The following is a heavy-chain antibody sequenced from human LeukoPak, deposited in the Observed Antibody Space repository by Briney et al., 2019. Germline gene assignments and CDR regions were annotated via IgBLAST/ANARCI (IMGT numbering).Heavy chain of an antibody. CDR2: INHSGST. D-gene: IGHD6-19*01. CDR1: GGSFSGYY. Sequence: SETLSLTCAVYGGSFSGYYWSWIRQPPGKGLEWIGEINHSGSTNYNPSLKSRVTMSVDTSKNQFSLKLSSVTAADTAVYYCARSSYSSGWQSKTAEYFQHWGQGTLVTVSS. CDR3: ARSSYSSGWQSKTAEYFQH. J-gene: IGHJ1*01. V-gene: IGHV4-34*01.